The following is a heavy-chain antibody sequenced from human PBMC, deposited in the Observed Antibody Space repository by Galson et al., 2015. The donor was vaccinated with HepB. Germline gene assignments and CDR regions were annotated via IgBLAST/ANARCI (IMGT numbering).Heavy chain of an antibody. J-gene: IGHJ6*03. D-gene: IGHD3-3*01. CDR2: ISSSSSYI. CDR1: GFTFSSYT. V-gene: IGHV3-21*01. CDR3: ARDLGHYDFWSDYYDYYYMDV. Sequence: SLRLSCAASGFTFSSYTMNWVRQAPGKGLEWVSSISSSSSYIYYADSVKGRFTISRDSAKNSLYLQMNSLRAEDTAVYYCARDLGHYDFWSDYYDYYYMDVWGKGTTVTVSS.